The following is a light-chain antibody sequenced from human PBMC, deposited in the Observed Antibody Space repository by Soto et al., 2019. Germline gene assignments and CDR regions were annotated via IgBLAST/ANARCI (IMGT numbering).Light chain of an antibody. V-gene: IGKV3-20*01. CDR3: QQYGSSPRT. J-gene: IGKJ1*01. CDR2: GAS. CDR1: QSVSSSY. Sequence: EIVWTQSPGTLSLSPGERATLSCRASQSVSSSYLAWYQQKPGQAPRLLIYGASSRATGIPDRFSGSRSGTDFTLAISRLESEDFAVYYCQQYGSSPRTFGQGTKVEIK.